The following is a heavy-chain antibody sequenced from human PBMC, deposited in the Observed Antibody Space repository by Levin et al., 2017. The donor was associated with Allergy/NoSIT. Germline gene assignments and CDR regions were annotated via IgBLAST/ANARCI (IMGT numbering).Heavy chain of an antibody. CDR2: IYHSGST. CDR1: GGSISSGGYS. J-gene: IGHJ4*02. V-gene: IGHV4-30-2*01. Sequence: PSETLSLTCAVSGGSISSGGYSWSWIRQPPGKGLEWIGYIYHSGSTYYNPSLKSRVTISVDRSKNQFSLKLSSVTAADTAVYYCARAGRALWSTTVTDFYFDYWGQGTLVTVSS. D-gene: IGHD4-17*01. CDR3: ARAGRALWSTTVTDFYFDY.